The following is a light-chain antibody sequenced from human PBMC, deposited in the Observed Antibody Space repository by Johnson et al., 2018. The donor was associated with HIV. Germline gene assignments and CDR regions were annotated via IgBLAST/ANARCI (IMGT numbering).Light chain of an antibody. CDR1: SSNIGNNY. CDR3: GTWDSSLSAV. J-gene: IGLJ1*01. V-gene: IGLV1-51*02. CDR2: ENN. Sequence: QSVLTQPPSVSVAPGQKVTISCSGSSSNIGNNYVSWYQQLPGTAPKLLIYENNKRPSGIPDRFSGSKSCTSATLGITGLQTGDEADYYCGTWDSSLSAVFGTGTKVTVL.